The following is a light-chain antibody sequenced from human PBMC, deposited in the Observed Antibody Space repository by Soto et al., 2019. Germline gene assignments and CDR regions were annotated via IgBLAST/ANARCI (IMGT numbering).Light chain of an antibody. V-gene: IGLV1-40*01. CDR1: SSNIGAGYD. CDR3: QSYDSSLSGYVV. Sequence: QSVQTQPPSVSGAPGQRVTISCTGSSSNIGAGYDVHWYQQLPGTAPKLLIYGNTNRPSGVPDRFSGSKSGTSASLAITGLQAEDEADYYCQSYDSSLSGYVVFGGGTKVTVL. J-gene: IGLJ2*01. CDR2: GNT.